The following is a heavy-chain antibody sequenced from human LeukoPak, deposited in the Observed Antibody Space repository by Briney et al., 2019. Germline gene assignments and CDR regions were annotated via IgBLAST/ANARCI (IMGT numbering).Heavy chain of an antibody. CDR2: IKQDGSEK. CDR3: AREPSNWGSDY. V-gene: IGHV3-7*01. Sequence: GGSLRLSCAASGFTFSSYWMRWVRQAPGKGLEWVANIKQDGSEKYYVDSVKGRFTISRDNAKNTLYLQMNSLRAEDTAVYYCAREPSNWGSDYWGQGTLVTVSS. D-gene: IGHD7-27*01. CDR1: GFTFSSYW. J-gene: IGHJ4*02.